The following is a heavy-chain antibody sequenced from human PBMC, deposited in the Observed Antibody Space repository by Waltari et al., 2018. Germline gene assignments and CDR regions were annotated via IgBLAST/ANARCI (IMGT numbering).Heavy chain of an antibody. CDR2: MKQDGSET. CDR1: GFTVSRFS. V-gene: IGHV3-7*04. J-gene: IGHJ4*02. D-gene: IGHD6-19*01. Sequence: EVQLVESGGSVGEPGGSGRLSWAASGFTVSRFSMSWVRQAPGKGLEWVATMKQDGSETNYVDSVKGRFTISRDDANNSLYLQMNSLRAEDTALYYCTRGSGWYHYWGQGTLVTVSS. CDR3: TRGSGWYHY.